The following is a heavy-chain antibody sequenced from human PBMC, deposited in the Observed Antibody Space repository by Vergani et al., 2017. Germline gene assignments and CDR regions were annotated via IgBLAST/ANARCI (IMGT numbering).Heavy chain of an antibody. CDR2: ISWNSGSI. CDR1: GFTFDDYA. D-gene: IGHD1-26*01. J-gene: IGHJ3*02. CDR3: SKDRGGIVVATDDI. Sequence: EVQLVESGGGLVQPGRSLSLSCAASGFTFDDYAMHWVRQAPGTGLEWVSGISWNSGSIAYADSVKGRFTISRDNATNSLYLQMNSLRAEDKALYYCSKDRGGIVVATDDIWGQGTMVTVSS. V-gene: IGHV3-9*01.